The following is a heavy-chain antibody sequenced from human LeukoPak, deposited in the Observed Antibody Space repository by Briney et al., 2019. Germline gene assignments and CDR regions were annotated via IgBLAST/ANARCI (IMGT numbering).Heavy chain of an antibody. CDR2: IRSSSSDI. J-gene: IGHJ3*02. D-gene: IGHD3-9*01. CDR1: GFTFSSYS. V-gene: IGHV3-21*01. CDR3: ARGLRYFDWLLSAAFDI. Sequence: GGSLRLSCAASGFTFSSYSMNWVRQAPGKGLEWVSFIRSSSSDIYYADSVKGRFTISRDNAKNSLYLQMNSLRAEDTAVYYCARGLRYFDWLLSAAFDIWGQGTMVTVSS.